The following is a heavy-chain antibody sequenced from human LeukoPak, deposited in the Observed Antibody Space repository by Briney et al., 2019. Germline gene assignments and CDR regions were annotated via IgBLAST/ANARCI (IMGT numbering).Heavy chain of an antibody. CDR1: GYTFVDYW. V-gene: IGHV5-51*01. CDR3: ARWSLVYSNYAGYFGS. J-gene: IGHJ4*02. CDR2: TYPGDSDT. Sequence: PGESLKISCKGSGYTFVDYWIGWVRQMPGKGLEWMGITYPGDSDTRYSPSFQGQVTISADQSISTAYLQWSSLKASDSAMYYCARWSLVYSNYAGYFGSWGQGTLVTVSS. D-gene: IGHD4-11*01.